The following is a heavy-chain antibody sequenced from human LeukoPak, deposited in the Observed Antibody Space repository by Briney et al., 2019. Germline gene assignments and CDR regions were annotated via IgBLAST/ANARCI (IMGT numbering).Heavy chain of an antibody. D-gene: IGHD3-16*02. CDR2: ISGSGGST. CDR3: ARDKLFGGVIPYVDY. J-gene: IGHJ4*02. V-gene: IGHV3-23*01. CDR1: GFTFSSYA. Sequence: GGSLRLSCAASGFTFSSYAMSWVRQAPGKGLEWVSAISGSGGSTYYADSVKGRFTISRDNSKNTLYLQMNSLRAEDTAVYYCARDKLFGGVIPYVDYWGQGTLVTVSS.